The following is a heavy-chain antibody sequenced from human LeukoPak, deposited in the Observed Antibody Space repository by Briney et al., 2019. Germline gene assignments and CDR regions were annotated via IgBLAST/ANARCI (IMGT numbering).Heavy chain of an antibody. CDR3: ARVNCGGDCYFYWYFDL. CDR2: IYYSGST. J-gene: IGHJ2*01. D-gene: IGHD2-21*02. V-gene: IGHV4-31*03. Sequence: SETLSLTCTVSGGSISSGGYYWSWMRQHPGKGLAWIGYIYYSGSTYYNPSLKSRVTISVDTSKNQFSLKLSSVTAADTAVYYCARVNCGGDCYFYWYFDLWGRGTLVTVSS. CDR1: GGSISSGGYY.